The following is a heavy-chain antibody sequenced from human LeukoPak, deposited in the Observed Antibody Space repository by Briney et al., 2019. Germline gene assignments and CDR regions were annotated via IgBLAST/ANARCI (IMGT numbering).Heavy chain of an antibody. CDR1: GDSIFNYY. J-gene: IGHJ5*02. CDR3: ARRGSYDTIDP. CDR2: IYYSGGT. D-gene: IGHD3-16*01. V-gene: IGHV4-59*08. Sequence: SETLSLTCTVSGDSIFNYYWSWIRRPPGKGLEWIGHIYYSGGTNYNPSLKSRVTISVDTSKNQFSLKLSSVTAADTAVYYCARRGSYDTIDPWGQGTLVTVSS.